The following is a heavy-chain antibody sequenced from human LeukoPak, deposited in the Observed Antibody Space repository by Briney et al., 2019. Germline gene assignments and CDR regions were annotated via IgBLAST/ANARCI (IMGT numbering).Heavy chain of an antibody. CDR3: ARPYVELGMLWYFDL. Sequence: GGSLRLSCAASGFTLHSSWMSWVRQAPGRGLEWVAHIRQDGSETYYVDSVKGRFTISRDIAQNSLYLQMNSLRAEDTAVYDCARPYVELGMLWYFDLWGRGTLVTVSS. D-gene: IGHD7-27*01. CDR2: IRQDGSET. J-gene: IGHJ2*01. CDR1: GFTLHSSW. V-gene: IGHV3-7*01.